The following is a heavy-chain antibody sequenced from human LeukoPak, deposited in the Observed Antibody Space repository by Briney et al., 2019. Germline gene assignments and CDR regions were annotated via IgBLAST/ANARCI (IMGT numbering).Heavy chain of an antibody. D-gene: IGHD3-9*01. CDR1: GYTFTSYA. CDR3: ARSLFYGALTGYSPPTK. J-gene: IGHJ4*02. Sequence: ASVKVSCKTSGYTFTSYAMNWVRQAPGQGLEWMGWINTNTGNPTYVQAFTGRFVFSFDTSVSTAYLQISSLKAEDTAVYYCARSLFYGALTGYSPPTKWGQGTLVTVSS. V-gene: IGHV7-4-1*02. CDR2: INTNTGNP.